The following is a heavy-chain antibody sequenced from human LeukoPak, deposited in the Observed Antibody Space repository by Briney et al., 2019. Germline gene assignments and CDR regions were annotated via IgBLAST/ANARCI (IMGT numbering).Heavy chain of an antibody. CDR3: AKAAGYCSGGSCYDH. CDR2: IFGSGGSP. Sequence: GGSLRPSCEASGFTFGSYAMSWVRQAPGKGLEWVAGIFGSGGSPHYADSVKGRFTISRDNSESTLYLQMNSLRAEDTAVYHCAKAAGYCSGGSCYDHWGQGTLVTVSS. V-gene: IGHV3-23*01. D-gene: IGHD2-15*01. J-gene: IGHJ4*02. CDR1: GFTFGSYA.